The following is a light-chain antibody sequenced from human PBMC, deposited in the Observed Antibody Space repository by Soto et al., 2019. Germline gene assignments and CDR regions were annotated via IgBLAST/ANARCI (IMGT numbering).Light chain of an antibody. J-gene: IGLJ1*01. Sequence: SVLTQPASGSGAPGQSITISFTGTSSDVGGYNYVSWYQQHPGKAPKLMIYDVSNRPSGVSNRFSGSKSGNTASLTISGLQAGDEADYYCSSYTSSSTYVFGTGTKVTVL. V-gene: IGLV2-14*01. CDR1: SSDVGGYNY. CDR3: SSYTSSSTYV. CDR2: DVS.